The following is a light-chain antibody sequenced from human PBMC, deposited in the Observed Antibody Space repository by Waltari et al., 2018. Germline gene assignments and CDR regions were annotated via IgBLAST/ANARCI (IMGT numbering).Light chain of an antibody. Sequence: NFMLTHPHSASASPGKTVTISCTANSGSIATNYIQWFQHRPGSAPTIVIYEDNLRPSGVPDRFPGSIDSSSNSASLTISGLKTEDEADYYCQSYDGNNVVFGGGTKLTVL. CDR1: SGSIATNY. CDR3: QSYDGNNVV. V-gene: IGLV6-57*02. CDR2: EDN. J-gene: IGLJ3*02.